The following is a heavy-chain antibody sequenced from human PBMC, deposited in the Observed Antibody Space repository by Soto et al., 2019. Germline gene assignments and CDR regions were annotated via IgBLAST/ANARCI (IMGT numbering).Heavy chain of an antibody. CDR2: IWYDGSNK. D-gene: IGHD3-9*01. V-gene: IGHV3-33*01. Sequence: GGSLRLSCAASGFTFSSYGMHWVRQAPGKGLEWVAVIWYDGSNKYYADSVKGRFTISRDNSKNTLYLQMNSLRAEDTAVYYCAREGHYFGRAFDIWGQGTMVTVSS. CDR1: GFTFSSYG. CDR3: AREGHYFGRAFDI. J-gene: IGHJ3*02.